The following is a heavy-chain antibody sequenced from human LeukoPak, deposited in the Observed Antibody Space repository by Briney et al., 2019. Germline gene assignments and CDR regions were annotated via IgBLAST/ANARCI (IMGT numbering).Heavy chain of an antibody. J-gene: IGHJ4*02. D-gene: IGHD3-3*01. CDR1: GDSIRSNNYY. CDR3: QSRFLEWLLDY. CDR2: IYDTGST. V-gene: IGHV4-39*01. Sequence: KSSETLSLTCTVSGDSIRSNNYYWGWIRPPPGKGLEWIGSIYDTGSTFYNPSLKSRVIISVDTSKNQFSLKLSSVTAADTAVYYCQSRFLEWLLDYWGQGTLVTVSS.